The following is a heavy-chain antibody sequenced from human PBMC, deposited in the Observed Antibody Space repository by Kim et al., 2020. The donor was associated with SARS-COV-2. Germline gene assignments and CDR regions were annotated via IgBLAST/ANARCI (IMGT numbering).Heavy chain of an antibody. CDR1: GFTFSSYS. CDR2: ISSSSSYI. CDR3: AREVRGRQLVLGLPGDYYFDY. D-gene: IGHD6-13*01. J-gene: IGHJ4*02. V-gene: IGHV3-21*01. Sequence: GGSLRLSCAASGFTFSSYSMNWVRQAPGKGLEWVSSISSSSSYIYYADSVKGRFTISRDNAKNSLYLQMNSLRAEDTAVYYCAREVRGRQLVLGLPGDYYFDYWGQGTLVTVSS.